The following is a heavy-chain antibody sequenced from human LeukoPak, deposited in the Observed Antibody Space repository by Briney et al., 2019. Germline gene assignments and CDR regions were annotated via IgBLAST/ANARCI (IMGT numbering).Heavy chain of an antibody. CDR3: TVVRGSGWFDP. CDR1: GYSISSGYY. CDR2: IYHSGSS. D-gene: IGHD3-10*01. V-gene: IGHV4-38-2*02. J-gene: IGHJ5*02. Sequence: SETLSLTCTVSGYSISSGYYWGWIRQPPGKGLEWIGSIYHSGSSYYNPSLKSRVTISVDTSKNQFSLRLSSVTAADTAVYYCTVVRGSGWFDPWGQGTLVTVSS.